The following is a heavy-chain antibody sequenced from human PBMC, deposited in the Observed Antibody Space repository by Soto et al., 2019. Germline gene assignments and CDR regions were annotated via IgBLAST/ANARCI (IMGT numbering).Heavy chain of an antibody. CDR1: GFSLSTTGVG. CDR2: IYWDEDK. Sequence: QITLKESGPTLVSPTQTLTLTCTFSGFSLSTTGVGVGWIRQPPGKALEWLAPIYWDEDKRYSPSLKSRLTTTXHXHKAEVILNMTNRDPVSTATYYYSHGRGDYGLGRERPSYFDPWGEGTLVTVSS. V-gene: IGHV2-5*02. CDR3: SHGRGDYGLGRERPSYFDP. J-gene: IGHJ5*02. D-gene: IGHD3-10*01.